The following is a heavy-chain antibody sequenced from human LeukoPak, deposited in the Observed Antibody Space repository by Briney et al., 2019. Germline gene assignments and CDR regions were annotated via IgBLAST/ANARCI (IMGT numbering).Heavy chain of an antibody. CDR2: INPGGSSI. D-gene: IGHD1-14*01. V-gene: IGHV3-74*01. J-gene: IGHJ4*02. Sequence: GGSLRLSCAAYGFTYSSYWMHWVRQVPGKGLVWVARINPGGSSITYADSVKGRFTISRDNAKNTLYLQMDSLRAEDTGVYYCARSNQADDYWGQGTLVTVSS. CDR1: GFTYSSYW. CDR3: ARSNQADDY.